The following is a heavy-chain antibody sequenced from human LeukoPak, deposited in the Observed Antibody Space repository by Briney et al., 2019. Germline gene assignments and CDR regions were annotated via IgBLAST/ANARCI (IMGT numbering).Heavy chain of an antibody. CDR2: IFPIFGTA. V-gene: IGHV1-69*13. Sequence: ASVKVSCKASGDTFGSYAVSWVRQAPGQGLEWMGGIFPIFGTANYAQRFQGRVTITADESTSTAYMELSSLRSEDTAVYYCARDPAPDAAFGYFDYWGQGTLVTVSS. CDR1: GDTFGSYA. D-gene: IGHD1-14*01. J-gene: IGHJ4*02. CDR3: ARDPAPDAAFGYFDY.